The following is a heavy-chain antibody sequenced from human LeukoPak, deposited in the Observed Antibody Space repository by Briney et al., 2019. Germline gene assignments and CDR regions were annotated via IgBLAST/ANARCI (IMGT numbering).Heavy chain of an antibody. V-gene: IGHV3-23*01. J-gene: IGHJ5*02. CDR3: AKGGAGARYDLWSGHPNWFDP. Sequence: GSLRLSCAASGFTFSSYAMSWVRQAPGKGLEWVSGISGSGGSTYYADSVKGRFTISRDNSKNTLYLQMNSLRAEDTAVYYCAKGGAGARYDLWSGHPNWFDPWGQGTLVTVSS. CDR2: ISGSGGST. D-gene: IGHD3-3*01. CDR1: GFTFSSYA.